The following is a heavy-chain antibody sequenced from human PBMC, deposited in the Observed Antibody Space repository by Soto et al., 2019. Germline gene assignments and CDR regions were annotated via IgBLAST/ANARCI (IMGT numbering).Heavy chain of an antibody. Sequence: QVQLAQSGGEVKKLGASLKVSCKASGYTFTNYGISWVRQAPGQGLEWMGWISPYNGHTNSAQKSQXXXSXPTDTPTAPAYMELRSLRTADTAVYYCARDLPFIVATMSIDFWGQGTLVSVSS. V-gene: IGHV1-18*01. J-gene: IGHJ4*02. CDR2: ISPYNGHT. D-gene: IGHD5-12*01. CDR3: ARDLPFIVATMSIDF. CDR1: GYTFTNYG.